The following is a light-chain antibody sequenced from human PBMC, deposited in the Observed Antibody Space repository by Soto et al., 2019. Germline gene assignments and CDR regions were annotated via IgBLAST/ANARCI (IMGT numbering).Light chain of an antibody. Sequence: DIQMTQSPSSLSASVGDRVTITCRASQSISSYLNWYQQKPGKAPKLLIYAASSLQSGLPSRFSGSGSGTDFTLTIISLQPDDFATYYCQQYNSYSFGQGTKVDI. J-gene: IGKJ1*01. V-gene: IGKV1-39*01. CDR1: QSISSY. CDR2: AAS. CDR3: QQYNSYS.